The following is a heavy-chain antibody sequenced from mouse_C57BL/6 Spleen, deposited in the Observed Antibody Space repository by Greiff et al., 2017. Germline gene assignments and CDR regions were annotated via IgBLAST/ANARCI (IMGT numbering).Heavy chain of an antibody. Sequence: EVKLVESGGGLVKPGGSLKLSCAASGFTFSSYAMSWVRQTPEKRLEWVATISDGGSYTYYPDNVKGRFTISRDNAKNNLYLQMSHLKSEDTAMYYCARDLGYGTPFAYWCQGTLVTVSA. CDR1: GFTFSSYA. J-gene: IGHJ3*01. V-gene: IGHV5-4*01. CDR2: ISDGGSYT. CDR3: ARDLGYGTPFAY. D-gene: IGHD1-1*01.